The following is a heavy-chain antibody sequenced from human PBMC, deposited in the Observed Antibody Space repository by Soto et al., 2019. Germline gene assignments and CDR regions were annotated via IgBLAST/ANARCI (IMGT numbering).Heavy chain of an antibody. CDR3: ARLLRPTSIAVHADYYYYGMDV. Sequence: GESLKISCKGSGYSFTSYWIGWVRQMPGKGLEWMGIIYPGDSDTRYSPSFQGQVTISADKSISTAYLQWSSLKAWDTAMYYCARLLRPTSIAVHADYYYYGMDVWGQGTTVTVSS. CDR2: IYPGDSDT. J-gene: IGHJ6*02. CDR1: GYSFTSYW. V-gene: IGHV5-51*01. D-gene: IGHD6-6*01.